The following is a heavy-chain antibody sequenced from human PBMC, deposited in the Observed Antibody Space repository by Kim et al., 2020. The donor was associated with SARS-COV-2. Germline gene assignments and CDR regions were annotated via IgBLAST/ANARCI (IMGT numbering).Heavy chain of an antibody. J-gene: IGHJ3*02. CDR2: INPNSGGT. Sequence: ASVKVSCKASGYTFTGYYMHWVRQAPGQGLEWMGWINPNSGGTNYAQKFQGWVTMTRDTSISTAYMELSRLRSDDTAVYYCAKEHHTYYYGSGSYSDAFDIWGQGTMVTVSS. D-gene: IGHD3-10*01. V-gene: IGHV1-2*04. CDR3: AKEHHTYYYGSGSYSDAFDI. CDR1: GYTFTGYY.